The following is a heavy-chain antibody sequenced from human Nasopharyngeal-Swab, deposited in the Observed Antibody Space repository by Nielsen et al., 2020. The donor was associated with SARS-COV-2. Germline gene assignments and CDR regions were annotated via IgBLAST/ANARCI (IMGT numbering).Heavy chain of an antibody. D-gene: IGHD5-12*01. Sequence: ASVKVSCKTSGYTFSNYGLSWVRQAPGQGLEWMGWISPYYGYTKYAEKVQGRVTLTTDTSTSTAYMELRSLRSDDTAVYYCARGKRLHPWGQGTLVTVSS. CDR2: ISPYYGYT. CDR3: ARGKRLHP. V-gene: IGHV1-18*01. CDR1: GYTFSNYG. J-gene: IGHJ5*02.